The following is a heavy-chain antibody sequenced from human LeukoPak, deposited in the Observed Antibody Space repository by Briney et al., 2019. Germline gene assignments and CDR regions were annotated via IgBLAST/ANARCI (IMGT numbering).Heavy chain of an antibody. V-gene: IGHV4-59*01. CDR1: GGSISSYY. J-gene: IGHJ4*02. Sequence: PSETLSLTCTVSGGSISSYYWSWIRQPPGKGLEWIGYIYYSGSTNYNPSLKSRVTISVDTSKNQFSLKLSSVTAADTAVYYCARVDTAMAFSFDYWGQGTPVTVSS. D-gene: IGHD5-18*01. CDR3: ARVDTAMAFSFDY. CDR2: IYYSGST.